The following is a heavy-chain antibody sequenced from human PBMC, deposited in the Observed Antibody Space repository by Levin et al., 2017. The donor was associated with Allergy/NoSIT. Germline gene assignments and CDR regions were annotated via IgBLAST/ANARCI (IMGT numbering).Heavy chain of an antibody. J-gene: IGHJ3*02. D-gene: IGHD2-15*01. V-gene: IGHV1-69*01. Sequence: KISCKASGGTFSSYAISWVRQAPGQGLEWMGGIIPIFGTANYAQKFQGRVTITADESTSTAYMELSSLRSEDTAVYYCARSRGFVVVAATLAFDIWGQGTMVTVSS. CDR3: ARSRGFVVVAATLAFDI. CDR1: GGTFSSYA. CDR2: IIPIFGTA.